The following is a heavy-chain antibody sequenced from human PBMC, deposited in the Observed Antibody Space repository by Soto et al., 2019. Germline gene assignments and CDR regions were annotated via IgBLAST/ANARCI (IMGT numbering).Heavy chain of an antibody. CDR2: IYYSGST. J-gene: IGHJ4*02. D-gene: IGHD3-22*01. Sequence: SETLSLTCTVSGGSISSGGYYWSWIRQHPGKGLEWIGYIYYSGSTYYTPSLESRVTISVDTSKNQFSLKLSSVTAADTAVYYCASTYYNDSSGPFDYWGQGTLVTVSS. CDR3: ASTYYNDSSGPFDY. CDR1: GGSISSGGYY. V-gene: IGHV4-31*03.